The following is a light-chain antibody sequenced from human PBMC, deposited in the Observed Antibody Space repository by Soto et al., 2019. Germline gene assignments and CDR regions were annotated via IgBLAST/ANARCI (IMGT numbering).Light chain of an antibody. Sequence: EIAMTQSPTPLSVSPGERATLSCRASQCVSSNVAWYQQKPGQHPKLLIYVASTRATAIPARFSGSGSGTEFTLTISSLQSEDFAVYYCQQYNVCPLTFGGGNKVEFK. CDR1: QCVSSN. CDR3: QQYNVCPLT. CDR2: VAS. V-gene: IGKV3-15*01. J-gene: IGKJ4*01.